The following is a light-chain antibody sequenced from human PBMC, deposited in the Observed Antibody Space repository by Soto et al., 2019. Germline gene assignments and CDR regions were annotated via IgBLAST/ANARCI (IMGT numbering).Light chain of an antibody. Sequence: ETVVTQSPGTLSLSPGERVTLSCRASQSVSSKYLAWYQQKPGQAPRLLIYGASTRATGIPDRFSGSGSGTDFTLTISRLEPEDFAVYYCQQYGSSLPMYTFGQGTNLEIK. J-gene: IGKJ2*01. CDR2: GAS. CDR3: QQYGSSLPMYT. V-gene: IGKV3-20*01. CDR1: QSVSSKY.